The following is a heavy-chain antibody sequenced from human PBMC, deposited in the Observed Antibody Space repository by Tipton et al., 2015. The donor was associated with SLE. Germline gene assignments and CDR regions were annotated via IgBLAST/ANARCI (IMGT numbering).Heavy chain of an antibody. J-gene: IGHJ4*02. CDR1: GYSISSGYY. D-gene: IGHD3-10*01. V-gene: IGHV4-38-2*02. CDR3: ARERAGGSGKKLYFDY. Sequence: TLSLTCTVSGYSISSGYYWGWIRQPPGKGLEWIGSIYYSGSTYYNPSLKSRVTISVDTSKNQFSLKLSSVAAADTAVYYCARERAGGSGKKLYFDYWGQGTLVTVSS. CDR2: IYYSGST.